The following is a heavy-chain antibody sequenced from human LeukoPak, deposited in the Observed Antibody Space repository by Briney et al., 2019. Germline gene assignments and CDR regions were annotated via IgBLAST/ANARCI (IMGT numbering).Heavy chain of an antibody. D-gene: IGHD3-22*01. V-gene: IGHV4-59*11. CDR1: GDSFSSHY. Sequence: SETLSLTCAVSGDSFSSHYWTWIRQSPGTGLEWIGYISHIGRTNYNPSLKSRVTISIDTSKNQFSLKLRSVTAADTAVYYCAREYYYDSSGYYSHAFDIWGQGTMVTVSS. CDR2: ISHIGRT. J-gene: IGHJ3*02. CDR3: AREYYYDSSGYYSHAFDI.